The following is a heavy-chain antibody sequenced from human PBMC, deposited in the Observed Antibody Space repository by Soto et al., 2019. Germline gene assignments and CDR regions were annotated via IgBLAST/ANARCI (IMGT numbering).Heavy chain of an antibody. Sequence: XTLSLPCTVSGGSLSSYYWSWIRQPPGKGLEWIGYIYYSGSTNYKPSLKSRVTISVDTSKNQFSLKLSSLTAADTAVYYCARGGTYYDFWSGYYNSYSSYGMDVWGQGTTVTVSS. J-gene: IGHJ6*02. CDR1: GGSLSSYY. D-gene: IGHD3-3*01. CDR3: ARGGTYYDFWSGYYNSYSSYGMDV. V-gene: IGHV4-59*01. CDR2: IYYSGST.